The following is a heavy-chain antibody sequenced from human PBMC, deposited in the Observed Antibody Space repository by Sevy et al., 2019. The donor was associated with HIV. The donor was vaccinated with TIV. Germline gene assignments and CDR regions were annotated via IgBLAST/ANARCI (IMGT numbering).Heavy chain of an antibody. J-gene: IGHJ4*02. D-gene: IGHD1-26*01. Sequence: GGSLRLSCAASGFTFNIYNMNWVRQAPGKGLEWVSSITSSSSYKYYADSVKGRFTISRDNAKNSLYLQMNSLRAEDTAVYYCARDRLWELLPFDYWGQGTLVTVSS. CDR3: ARDRLWELLPFDY. V-gene: IGHV3-21*06. CDR2: ITSSSSYK. CDR1: GFTFNIYN.